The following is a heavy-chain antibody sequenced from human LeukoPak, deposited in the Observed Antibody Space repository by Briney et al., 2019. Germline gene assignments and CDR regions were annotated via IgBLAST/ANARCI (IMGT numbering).Heavy chain of an antibody. CDR2: ISSSSSYI. CDR3: ARGGKQLWVFDY. D-gene: IGHD5-18*01. CDR1: GFTFSSYS. J-gene: IGHJ4*02. V-gene: IGHV3-21*01. Sequence: GGSLRLSCAASGFTFSSYSMNWVRQAPGKGLEWVSSISSSSSYIYYADSVKGRFTISRDNAKNSLYLQMNSLRVEDTAVYYCARGGKQLWVFDYWGQGTLVTVSS.